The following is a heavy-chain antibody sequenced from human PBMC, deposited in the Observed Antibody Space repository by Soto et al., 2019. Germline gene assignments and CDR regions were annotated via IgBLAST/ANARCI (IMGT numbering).Heavy chain of an antibody. CDR2: RWYDGSNK. V-gene: IGHV3-33*01. D-gene: IGHD2-15*01. CDR3: ARGGLLIDY. Sequence: QVQLVESGGGVVQPGRSLRLSCAASGFTFSSYGMHWVRQAPGKGLEWVAVRWYDGSNKYYADSVKGRFTISRDNSKNPLYLQMNGLRAEDTAVYSCARGGLLIDYWGQGTLVTVSS. J-gene: IGHJ4*02. CDR1: GFTFSSYG.